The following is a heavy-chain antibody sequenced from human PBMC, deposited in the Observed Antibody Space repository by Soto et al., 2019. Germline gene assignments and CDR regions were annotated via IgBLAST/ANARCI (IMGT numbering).Heavy chain of an antibody. D-gene: IGHD1-7*01. CDR2: IYRTGSN. Sequence: SETLSLTCAVSGGSFTSNNWWTWVRQPPGQGLEWIGEIYRTGSNNYNPSLKSRVTISLDKSDNQFSLKVTSLTAADTAVYYCASRYPGTSVDYWGQGTLVTVSS. V-gene: IGHV4-4*02. CDR1: GGSFTSNNW. CDR3: ASRYPGTSVDY. J-gene: IGHJ4*02.